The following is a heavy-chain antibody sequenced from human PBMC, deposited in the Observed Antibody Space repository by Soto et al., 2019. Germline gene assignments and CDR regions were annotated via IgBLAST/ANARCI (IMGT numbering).Heavy chain of an antibody. D-gene: IGHD6-19*01. CDR2: IYSGGST. Sequence: GGSLRLSCAASGFTVSSNYMSWVRQAPGKGLEWVSVIYSGGSTYYADSVKGRFTISRHNSKNTLYLQMNSLRVEDTAVYYCARSFGDKRSSGWYDAFDIWGQGTMVTVSS. V-gene: IGHV3-53*04. J-gene: IGHJ3*02. CDR3: ARSFGDKRSSGWYDAFDI. CDR1: GFTVSSNY.